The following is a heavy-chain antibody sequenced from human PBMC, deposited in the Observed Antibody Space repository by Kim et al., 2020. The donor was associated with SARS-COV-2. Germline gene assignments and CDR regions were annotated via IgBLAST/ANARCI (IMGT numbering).Heavy chain of an antibody. CDR2: ISYDGSNK. J-gene: IGHJ6*03. D-gene: IGHD2-2*01. Sequence: GGSLRLSCAASGFTFSSYGMHWVRQAPGKGLEWVAVISYDGSNKYYADSVKGRFTISRDNSKNTLYLQMNSLRAEDTAVYYCAKDGQMIVVVPAAYYYYYMDVWGKGTTVTVSS. CDR1: GFTFSSYG. CDR3: AKDGQMIVVVPAAYYYYYMDV. V-gene: IGHV3-30*18.